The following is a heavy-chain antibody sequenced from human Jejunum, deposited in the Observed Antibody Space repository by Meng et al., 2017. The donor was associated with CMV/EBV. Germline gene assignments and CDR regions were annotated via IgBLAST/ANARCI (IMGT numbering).Heavy chain of an antibody. Sequence: IPLRSCCRTLVTPTQTPSRPVSFSGFSPSTSGEGVGWIRQPPGKALEWLALIYRGDDKRYSPSLNSRLTIAKDNSKNEVVLTLTNMGPIDTGTYYCAHFVGGYYPSRPDYWGQGTLVTVSS. V-gene: IGHV2-5*02. J-gene: IGHJ4*02. CDR2: IYRGDDK. CDR1: GFSPSTSGEG. CDR3: AHFVGGYYPSRPDY. D-gene: IGHD1-26*01.